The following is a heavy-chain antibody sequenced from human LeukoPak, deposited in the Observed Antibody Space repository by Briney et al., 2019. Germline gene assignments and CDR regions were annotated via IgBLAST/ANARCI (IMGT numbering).Heavy chain of an antibody. Sequence: PGGSLRLSCAASGFTFSSYGMHWVSQAPGKGLEWVAVIWYDGSNKYYADSVKGRSTVSRDNSKNTLYLQMNSLKAEDTAVYYCARAAAEDFWGQGTLVTVSS. D-gene: IGHD6-13*01. V-gene: IGHV3-33*01. J-gene: IGHJ4*02. CDR1: GFTFSSYG. CDR2: IWYDGSNK. CDR3: ARAAAEDF.